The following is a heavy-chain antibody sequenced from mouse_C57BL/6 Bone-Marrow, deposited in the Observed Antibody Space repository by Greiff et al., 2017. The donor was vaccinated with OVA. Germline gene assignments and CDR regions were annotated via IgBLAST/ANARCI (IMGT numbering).Heavy chain of an antibody. CDR3: AREDYYYGSSYYFDY. J-gene: IGHJ2*01. D-gene: IGHD1-1*01. CDR2: IYPRSGNT. Sequence: QVQLQQSGAELARPGASVKLSCKASGYTFTSYGISWVKQRTGQGLEWIGEIYPRSGNTYYNEKFKGKATLTADKSSSTAYMELRSLTSEDSAVYVCAREDYYYGSSYYFDYWGQGTTLTVSS. V-gene: IGHV1-81*01. CDR1: GYTFTSYG.